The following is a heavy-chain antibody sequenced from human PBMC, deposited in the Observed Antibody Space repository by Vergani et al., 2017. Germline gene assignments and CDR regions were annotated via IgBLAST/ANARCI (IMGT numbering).Heavy chain of an antibody. CDR1: GYTFTSYY. J-gene: IGHJ6*02. D-gene: IGHD3-10*01. V-gene: IGHV1-46*01. Sequence: QVQLVQSGAEVKKPGASVKVSCKASGYTFTSYYMHWVRQAPGQGLEWMGIINPSGGSTSYAQKFQGRVTMTRDTSTSTVYMELRSLRSEDTAVYYCARDHPMGLYYYYGMDVWGQGTTVTVSS. CDR3: ARDHPMGLYYYYGMDV. CDR2: INPSGGST.